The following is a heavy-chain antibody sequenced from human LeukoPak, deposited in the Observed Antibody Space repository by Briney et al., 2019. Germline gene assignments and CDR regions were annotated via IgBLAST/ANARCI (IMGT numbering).Heavy chain of an antibody. CDR3: ARAVSNDYGGNPTGFDP. V-gene: IGHV4-31*03. Sequence: PSETLSLTCTVSGGSISSGGYYWSWIRQYPGKGLEWIGYIYDSGSTYYNPSLKSRVTISVDTSKNQFSLKLSSVTAADTAVYYCARAVSNDYGGNPTGFDPWGQGTLVTVSS. J-gene: IGHJ5*02. CDR2: IYDSGST. CDR1: GGSISSGGYY. D-gene: IGHD4-23*01.